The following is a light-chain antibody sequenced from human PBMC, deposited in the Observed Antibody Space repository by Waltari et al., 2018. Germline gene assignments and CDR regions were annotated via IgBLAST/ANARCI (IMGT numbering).Light chain of an antibody. CDR2: GTS. J-gene: IGKJ4*01. CDR1: QSVTSIS. Sequence: EIVLTQSPGPLSLSPGERATLSCRASQSVTSISLAWYQEKLGQAPRLLIYGTSTRATGIPDRFSGSGSGTDFTLTISRLGPEDFAVDYCQQYDGEVVTFGGGTKVEI. CDR3: QQYDGEVVT. V-gene: IGKV3-20*01.